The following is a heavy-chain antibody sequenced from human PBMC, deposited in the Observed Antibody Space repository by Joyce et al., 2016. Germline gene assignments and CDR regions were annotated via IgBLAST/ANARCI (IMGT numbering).Heavy chain of an antibody. D-gene: IGHD4-11*01. CDR2: ISGSGGGT. CDR3: AKGSDYNPTNFDY. V-gene: IGHV3-23*01. J-gene: IGHJ4*02. CDR1: GFNFNIYA. Sequence: EVQLLESGGGLVQPGESLRLSCAASGFNFNIYAMNWVRQTPGKGLEWGSGISGSGGGTYDADLVKGRFTISRDNSKNTLYLQMNSLRADDAALYYCAKGSDYNPTNFDYWGQGTLVTVSS.